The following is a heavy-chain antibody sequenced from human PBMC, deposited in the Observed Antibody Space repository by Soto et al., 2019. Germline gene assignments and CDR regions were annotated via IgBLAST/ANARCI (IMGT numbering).Heavy chain of an antibody. Sequence: GGSLRLSCAASGFTFSSYAMSWVRQAPGKGLEWVSAISGSGGSTYYADSVKGRFTISKDNSKNTLYLQMNSLRADDTAVYYCAKVMVKNWFDPWGQGTLVTVSS. D-gene: IGHD5-18*01. V-gene: IGHV3-23*01. CDR3: AKVMVKNWFDP. J-gene: IGHJ5*02. CDR2: ISGSGGST. CDR1: GFTFSSYA.